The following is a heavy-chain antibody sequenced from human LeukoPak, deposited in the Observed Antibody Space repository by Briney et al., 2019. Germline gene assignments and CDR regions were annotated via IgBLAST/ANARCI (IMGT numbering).Heavy chain of an antibody. D-gene: IGHD6-19*01. Sequence: GGSLRLSCAASGFSVSNKYMSWVRQAPGKGLEWVSVIYTGGDTYYADSVRGRFTISRDNSKNTVHLQMNSLRAEDTALYYCAGGQMFTSGGFDDWGQGTLVTVS. V-gene: IGHV3-53*01. J-gene: IGHJ4*02. CDR2: IYTGGDT. CDR3: AGGQMFTSGGFDD. CDR1: GFSVSNKY.